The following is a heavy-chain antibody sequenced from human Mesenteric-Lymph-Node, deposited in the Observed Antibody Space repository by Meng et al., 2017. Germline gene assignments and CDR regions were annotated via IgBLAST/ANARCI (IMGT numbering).Heavy chain of an antibody. Sequence: QVHLQEAGPGLVRLSETWSLTCSVSGGSVRSGSYYWSWIRQPPGKGLEWIGYIYYSGATNYNPSLKSRVTISADTSKNQFSLNLKSMTAADTAVYYCARLDQALDYWGQGTLVTVSS. CDR2: IYYSGAT. J-gene: IGHJ4*02. CDR3: ARLDQALDY. CDR1: GGSVRSGSYY. V-gene: IGHV4-61*01. D-gene: IGHD3-9*01.